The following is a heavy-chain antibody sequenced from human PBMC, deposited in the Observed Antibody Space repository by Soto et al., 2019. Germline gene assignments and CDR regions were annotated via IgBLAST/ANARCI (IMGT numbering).Heavy chain of an antibody. CDR3: ARARYRGAADH. J-gene: IGHJ4*02. CDR1: GGSISSYY. Sequence: PSETLSLTCTVSGGSISSYYWSWIRQPPGKGLEWIGYIYYSGSTNYNPSLKSRVTISVDTSKNQFSLKLSSVTAADTAVYYCARARYRGAADHWGQGTLVTVSS. D-gene: IGHD1-26*01. CDR2: IYYSGST. V-gene: IGHV4-59*01.